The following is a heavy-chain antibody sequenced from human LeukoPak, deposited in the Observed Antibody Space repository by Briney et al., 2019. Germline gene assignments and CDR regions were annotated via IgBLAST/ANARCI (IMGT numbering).Heavy chain of an antibody. D-gene: IGHD6-13*01. CDR3: ARRGSSWSQGMDV. V-gene: IGHV5-51*01. J-gene: IGHJ6*02. CDR2: IYHGASDT. Sequence: GESLKISCKGSGYSFTSYWIGWVRQIPGKGLGWMGIIYHGASDTRYSPSFQGQVTISADKSISTAYLQWSSLKASDTAMYYCARRGSSWSQGMDVWGQGTTVTVSS. CDR1: GYSFTSYW.